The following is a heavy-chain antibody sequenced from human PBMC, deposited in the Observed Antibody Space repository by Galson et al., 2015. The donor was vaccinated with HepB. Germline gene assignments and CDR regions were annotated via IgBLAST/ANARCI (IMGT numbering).Heavy chain of an antibody. J-gene: IGHJ4*02. CDR2: IDWDDDK. CDR1: GFSLSTSGMR. CDR3: ARMSATAGSFDY. D-gene: IGHD6-13*01. Sequence: PALVTPTQTLTLTCTFSGFSLSTSGMRVSWIRQPPGKALEWLARIDWDDDKFYSTSLKTRLTISKDTSKNQVVLTMTNMDPVDTATYYCARMSATAGSFDYWGQGTLVTVSS. V-gene: IGHV2-70*04.